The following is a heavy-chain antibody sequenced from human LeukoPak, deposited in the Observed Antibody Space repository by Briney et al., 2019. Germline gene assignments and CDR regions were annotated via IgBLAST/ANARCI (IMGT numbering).Heavy chain of an antibody. Sequence: PGGSLRLSCAASGFTFSSYAMSWVRQAPGKGLEWVSAISGSGGSTYCADSVKGRFTISRDNSKNTLYLQMNSLRAEDTAVYYCAKRHDYGDYYFDYWGQGTLVTVSS. CDR3: AKRHDYGDYYFDY. CDR2: ISGSGGST. D-gene: IGHD4-17*01. V-gene: IGHV3-23*01. CDR1: GFTFSSYA. J-gene: IGHJ4*02.